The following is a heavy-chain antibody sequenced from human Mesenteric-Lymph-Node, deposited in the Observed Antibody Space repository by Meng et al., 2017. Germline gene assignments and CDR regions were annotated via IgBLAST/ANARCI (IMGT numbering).Heavy chain of an antibody. V-gene: IGHV7-4-1*02. J-gene: IGHJ4*02. CDR1: GYTFTSYA. CDR3: ARDKIAVAGITGDY. CDR2: INTNTGNP. Sequence: VRRGQSGVWLKKPGASVKVSCKASGYTFTSYAMNWVRQAPGQGLEWMGWINTNTGNPTYAQGFTGRFVFSLDTSVSTAYLQISSLKAEDTAVYYCARDKIAVAGITGDYWGQGTLVTVSS. D-gene: IGHD6-19*01.